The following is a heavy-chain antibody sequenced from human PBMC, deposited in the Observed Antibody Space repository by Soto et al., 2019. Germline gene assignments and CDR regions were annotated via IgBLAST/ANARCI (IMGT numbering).Heavy chain of an antibody. CDR2: ISYDGSNK. J-gene: IGHJ2*01. Sequence: QVQLVESGGGVVQPGRSLRLSCAASGFTFSSYAMHWVRQAPGKGLEWVAVISYDGSNKYYADSVKGRFTISRDNSKNTLYLQMNSLRAEDTAVYYCARDHLWGTAMVLWYFDLWGRGTLVTVS. D-gene: IGHD5-18*01. CDR3: ARDHLWGTAMVLWYFDL. CDR1: GFTFSSYA. V-gene: IGHV3-30-3*01.